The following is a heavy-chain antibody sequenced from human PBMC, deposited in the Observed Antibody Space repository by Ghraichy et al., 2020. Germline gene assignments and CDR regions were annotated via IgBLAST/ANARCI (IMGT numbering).Heavy chain of an antibody. CDR1: GGSISSSSYY. D-gene: IGHD2-21*01. J-gene: IGHJ6*03. CDR2: IYYSGST. Sequence: SETLSLTCTVSGGSISSSSYYWGWIRQPPGKGLEWIGSIYYSGSTYYNPSLKSRVTISVDTSKNQFSLKLSSVTAADTAVYYCASPAYCGGDCYSRHYYMDVWGKGTTVTVSS. V-gene: IGHV4-39*01. CDR3: ASPAYCGGDCYSRHYYMDV.